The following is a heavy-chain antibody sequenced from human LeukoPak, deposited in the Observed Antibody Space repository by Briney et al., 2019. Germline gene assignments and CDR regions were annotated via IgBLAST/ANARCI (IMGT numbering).Heavy chain of an antibody. V-gene: IGHV1-8*01. CDR1: GYTFTSYD. D-gene: IGHD3-10*01. Sequence: ASVKVSCEASGYTFTSYDMNWVRQATGQGLEWMGWMSPNSGNIGYAQKFQGRVTMTRNNSISTAYLELSSLRSEDTAVYYCAESEGSGGISLDTNGRDVWAKGPRPPSP. J-gene: IGHJ6*02. CDR2: MSPNSGNI. CDR3: AESEGSGGISLDTNGRDV.